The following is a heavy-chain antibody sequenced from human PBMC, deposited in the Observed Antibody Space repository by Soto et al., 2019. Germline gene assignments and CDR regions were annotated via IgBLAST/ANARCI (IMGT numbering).Heavy chain of an antibody. CDR1: GYTFTSNW. Sequence: QVQLVQSGAEVQKPGASVKVSCKASGYTFTSNWIHWVRQAPGQGLQWMGVINPSGGITIYAQMFQGRVTMTRDTSTSTVYMELSSLRSEDTAVYYCARHHSTTTSGYSYWWFDHWGQGTLVAVSS. D-gene: IGHD3-22*01. CDR2: INPSGGIT. J-gene: IGHJ5*02. CDR3: ARHHSTTTSGYSYWWFDH. V-gene: IGHV1-46*01.